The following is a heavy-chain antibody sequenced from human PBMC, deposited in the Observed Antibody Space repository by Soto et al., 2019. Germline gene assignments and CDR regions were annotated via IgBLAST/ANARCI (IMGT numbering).Heavy chain of an antibody. CDR1: GGTFSSYA. V-gene: IGHV1-69*13. D-gene: IGHD2-15*01. J-gene: IGHJ6*02. Sequence: SVKVSCKASGGTFSSYAISWVRQAPGQGLEWMGGIIPIFGTANYAQKFQGRVTITADESTSTAYMELSSLRSEDTAVYYCARGRGAVVAARHYYGMDVWGQGTTVTVSS. CDR2: IIPIFGTA. CDR3: ARGRGAVVAARHYYGMDV.